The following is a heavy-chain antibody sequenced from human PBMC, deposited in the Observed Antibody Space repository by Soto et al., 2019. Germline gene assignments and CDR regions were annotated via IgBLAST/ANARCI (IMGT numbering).Heavy chain of an antibody. D-gene: IGHD2-15*01. CDR3: ARHEKSKCSGGSCYSPFDY. CDR1: GYSFTSYW. V-gene: IGHV5-10-1*01. Sequence: GESLKISCNGSGYSFTSYWITWVRQMSGKGLEWMGRIDPSDSYTNYSPSFQGHVTISADKSISTAYLQWNSLKASDTAMYYCARHEKSKCSGGSCYSPFDYWGPGTLVTVSS. J-gene: IGHJ4*02. CDR2: IDPSDSYT.